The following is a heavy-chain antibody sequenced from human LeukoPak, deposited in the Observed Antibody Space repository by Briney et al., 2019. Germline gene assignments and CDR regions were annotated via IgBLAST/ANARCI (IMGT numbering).Heavy chain of an antibody. J-gene: IGHJ4*02. CDR2: INTNTGNP. Sequence: ASVKVSCKASGYTFTTYGMNWVRQAPGQGLEWMGWINTNTGNPTYAQGFTGRFVFSLDTSVSTAYLQISSLKAEDTAVYYCARGPAGGTTRFDYWGQGTLVTVSS. CDR3: ARGPAGGTTRFDY. D-gene: IGHD2-15*01. V-gene: IGHV7-4-1*02. CDR1: GYTFTTYG.